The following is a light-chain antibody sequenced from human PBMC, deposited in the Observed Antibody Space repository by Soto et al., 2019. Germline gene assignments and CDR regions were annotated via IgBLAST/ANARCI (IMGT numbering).Light chain of an antibody. J-gene: IGKJ5*01. CDR3: QQYGSSLIT. V-gene: IGKV3-20*01. Sequence: IVMPQSPATLSVSPGERAPLSSRASQSVSSNLAWYQQKPGQAPRLLIYGASSRATGIPDRFSGSGSGTDFTLTISRLEPEDFAVYYCQQYGSSLITFGQGTRLEIK. CDR2: GAS. CDR1: QSVSSN.